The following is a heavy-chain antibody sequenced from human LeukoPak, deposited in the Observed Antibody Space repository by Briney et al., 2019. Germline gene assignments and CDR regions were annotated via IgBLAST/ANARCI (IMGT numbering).Heavy chain of an antibody. V-gene: IGHV4-39*01. CDR1: GGSISSSSYY. CDR2: IYYSGST. D-gene: IGHD3-3*01. J-gene: IGHJ4*02. CDR3: ARMREYDFWSGYYSSFYY. Sequence: SETLSLTCTVSGGSISSSSYYWGWIRQPPGKGLEWIGSIYYSGSTYYNPTLKSRVTLSVDTSKNQFSLKLSSVTAADTAVYYCARMREYDFWSGYYSSFYYWGQGTLVTVSS.